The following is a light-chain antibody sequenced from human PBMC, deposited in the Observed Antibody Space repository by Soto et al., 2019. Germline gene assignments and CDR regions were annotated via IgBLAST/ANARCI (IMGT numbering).Light chain of an antibody. CDR2: WAS. Sequence: DIVMTQSPDSLAVSLGERATINCKSNQRVLYSSNNRNYLAWYQQKPGQPPKLLIYWASTRESGVPDRFSGSGSGTDFTLTISSLQAEDVAVYYCQQYYSTPYTFGQGTKLEIK. J-gene: IGKJ2*01. CDR3: QQYYSTPYT. CDR1: QRVLYSSNNRNY. V-gene: IGKV4-1*01.